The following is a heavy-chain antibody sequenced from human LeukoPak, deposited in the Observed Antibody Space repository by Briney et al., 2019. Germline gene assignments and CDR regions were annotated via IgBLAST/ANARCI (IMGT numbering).Heavy chain of an antibody. D-gene: IGHD3-16*01. V-gene: IGHV3-20*04. Sequence: GGSLRLSCAASGFTFDDYGMSWVRQAPGKGLEWVSGINWNGGSTGYADSVKGRFTISRDNSKNTVYLQMNRLRVEDTAVYFCARDRAVTQVWVEFDSWGQGTLVTVSS. CDR1: GFTFDDYG. CDR3: ARDRAVTQVWVEFDS. CDR2: INWNGGST. J-gene: IGHJ5*01.